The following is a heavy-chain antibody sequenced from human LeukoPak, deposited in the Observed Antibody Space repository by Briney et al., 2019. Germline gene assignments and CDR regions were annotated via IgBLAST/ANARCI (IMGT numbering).Heavy chain of an antibody. CDR1: GFTFSSFG. CDR2: ISTNSGET. D-gene: IGHD3-10*01. V-gene: IGHV3-21*01. CDR3: ARDVTYGSGSDY. Sequence: PGGSLRLSCTASGFTFSSFGMSWVRQAPRKGLEWVSAISTNSGETHFADSVKGRSTISRDNAKNTLYLQMNSLRAEDTAVYYCARDVTYGSGSDYWGQGTLVTVSS. J-gene: IGHJ4*02.